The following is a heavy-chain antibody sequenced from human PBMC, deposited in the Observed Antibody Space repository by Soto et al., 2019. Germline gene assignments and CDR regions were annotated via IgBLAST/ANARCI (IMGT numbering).Heavy chain of an antibody. CDR3: AREAAVRYFVATIGYGMDV. V-gene: IGHV4-59*01. CDR2: ISSSGST. CDR1: GGSLSSYF. J-gene: IGHJ6*02. D-gene: IGHD3-9*01. Sequence: QVQLQESGPGPVKPSETLSLTCTVSGGSLSSYFWSWMRQPPGKGLEGIGHISSSGSTNYNSSLKSRVSMSVDTSKNQVSLKLSSVTAAETAMYYCAREAAVRYFVATIGYGMDVWGQGTTVTVSS.